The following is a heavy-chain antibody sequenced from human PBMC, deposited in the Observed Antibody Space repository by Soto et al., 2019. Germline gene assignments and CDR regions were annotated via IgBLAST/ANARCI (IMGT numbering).Heavy chain of an antibody. CDR2: ISYDGSNK. Sequence: GGSLRLSCAASGFTFSSYGMHWVRQAPGKGLEWVAVISYDGSNKYYADSVKGRFTISRDNSKNTLYLQMNSLRAEDTAVYYCANSVCTNGVCYRNADAGIDYWGQGTLVTVSS. J-gene: IGHJ4*02. CDR1: GFTFSSYG. D-gene: IGHD2-8*01. CDR3: ANSVCTNGVCYRNADAGIDY. V-gene: IGHV3-30*18.